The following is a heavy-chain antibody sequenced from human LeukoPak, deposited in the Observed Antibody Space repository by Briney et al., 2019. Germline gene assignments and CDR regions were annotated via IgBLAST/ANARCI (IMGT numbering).Heavy chain of an antibody. Sequence: SETLSLTCTVSGGSISSTSYYWGWIRQPPGKGLEWIGNIFYGGSTYYNPSLRSRVTISLDAFKNQFSLKLTSVTAADTAVYYCARLPRRDGYNDAFDIWGQGTMVTVSS. D-gene: IGHD5-24*01. V-gene: IGHV4-39*01. CDR3: ARLPRRDGYNDAFDI. CDR2: IFYGGST. J-gene: IGHJ3*02. CDR1: GGSISSTSYY.